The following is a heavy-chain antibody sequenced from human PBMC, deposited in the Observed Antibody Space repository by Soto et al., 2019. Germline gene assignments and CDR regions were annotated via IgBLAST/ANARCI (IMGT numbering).Heavy chain of an antibody. J-gene: IGHJ6*02. CDR2: IYPGDSDT. CDR3: AAGYPESASYYYYYGMDV. Sequence: PGESLKISCKGSGYSFTSYWIGWVLQMPGKGLEWMGIIYPGDSDTRYSPSFQGQVTISADMSTSTAYMELSSLRSEDTAVYYCAAGYPESASYYYYYGMDVWGQGTTVTVSS. V-gene: IGHV5-51*01. CDR1: GYSFTSYW. D-gene: IGHD2-15*01.